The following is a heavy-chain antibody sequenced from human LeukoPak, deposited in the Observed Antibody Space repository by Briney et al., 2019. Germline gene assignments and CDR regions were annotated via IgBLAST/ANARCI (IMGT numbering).Heavy chain of an antibody. D-gene: IGHD2-15*01. CDR3: ARVVAGDVFDY. Sequence: SETLSLTCTVSGGSISSSSYYWGWIRQPPGKGLEWIGSIYYSGSTYYNPSLKSRVTISVDTSKNQFSLKLSSVTAADTAVYYCARVVAGDVFDYWGQGTLVTVSS. V-gene: IGHV4-39*07. CDR1: GGSISSSSYY. J-gene: IGHJ4*02. CDR2: IYYSGST.